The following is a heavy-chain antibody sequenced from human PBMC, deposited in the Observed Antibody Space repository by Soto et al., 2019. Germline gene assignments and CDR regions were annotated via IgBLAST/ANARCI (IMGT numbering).Heavy chain of an antibody. CDR3: ARLEDTAMAPFDY. J-gene: IGHJ4*02. CDR2: IYYSGST. CDR1: GGSISSSSYY. Sequence: QLQLQESGPGLVKPSETLSLTCTVSGGSISSSSYYWGWIRQPPGKGLEWIGSIYYSGSTYYNPSLKSRVTISVDTSKNQFSLKLSSVTAADTAVYYCARLEDTAMAPFDYWGQGTLVTVSS. V-gene: IGHV4-39*01. D-gene: IGHD5-18*01.